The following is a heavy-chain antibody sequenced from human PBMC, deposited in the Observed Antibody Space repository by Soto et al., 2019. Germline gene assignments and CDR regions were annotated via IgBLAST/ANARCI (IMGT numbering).Heavy chain of an antibody. CDR2: ISYDGSNK. Sequence: QVQLVESGGGVVQPGRSLRLSCAASGFTFSSYGMHWVRQAPGKGLEWVAVISYDGSNKYYADSVKGRFTISRDNSKNTLYLQMNSLRAEDTAVYYCAKDPTGYYDSSGYYAVDFWGQGTLVTVSS. D-gene: IGHD3-22*01. V-gene: IGHV3-30*18. J-gene: IGHJ4*02. CDR3: AKDPTGYYDSSGYYAVDF. CDR1: GFTFSSYG.